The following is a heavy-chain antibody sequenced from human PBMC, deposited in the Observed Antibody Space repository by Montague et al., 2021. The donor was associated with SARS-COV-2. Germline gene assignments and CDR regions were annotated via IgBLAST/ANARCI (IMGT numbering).Heavy chain of an antibody. CDR3: ANRGVRYFDAQGVWYYFDY. J-gene: IGHJ4*02. CDR2: ISDSGGST. Sequence: SPSLSCAASGFTFSSYGMTWVRQAPGKGLEWVSTISDSGGSTYYADSVKGRFTISRDNSKNTLYLQMNSLRAEDTAVYYCANRGVRYFDAQGVWYYFDYWGQGTLVTVSS. D-gene: IGHD3-9*01. V-gene: IGHV3-23*01. CDR1: GFTFSSYG.